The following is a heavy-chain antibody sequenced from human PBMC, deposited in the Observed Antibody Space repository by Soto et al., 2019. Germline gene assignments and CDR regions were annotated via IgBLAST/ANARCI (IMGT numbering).Heavy chain of an antibody. J-gene: IGHJ4*02. CDR2: IYWDDDK. CDR1: GFSLTTSGVG. CDR3: ADRVLRTVFGLVTTTAIYFDF. Sequence: QITLNESGPTVVSPTETLTLTCRFSGFSLTTSGVGVGWIRQSPGKAPEWLALIYWDDDKRYSASLKSRLTITKDTSKNQVVLTVSDLDPTDTATYYCADRVLRTVFGLVTTTAIYFDFWGQGTPVAVSS. D-gene: IGHD3-3*01. V-gene: IGHV2-5*02.